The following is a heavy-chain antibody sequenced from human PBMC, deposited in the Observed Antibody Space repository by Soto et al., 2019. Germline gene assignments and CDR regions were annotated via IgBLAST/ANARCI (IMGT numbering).Heavy chain of an antibody. J-gene: IGHJ5*02. CDR1: GFSLSTSGVG. CDR3: AHLGNLRFLEWLPTTFWWFDP. Sequence: SGPTLVNPTQTLTLTCTFSGFSLSTSGVGVGWIRQPPGKALEWLALIYWDDDKRYSPSLKSRLTITKDTSKNQVVLTMTNMDPVDTATYYCAHLGNLRFLEWLPTTFWWFDPWGQGTLVTVSS. CDR2: IYWDDDK. D-gene: IGHD3-3*01. V-gene: IGHV2-5*02.